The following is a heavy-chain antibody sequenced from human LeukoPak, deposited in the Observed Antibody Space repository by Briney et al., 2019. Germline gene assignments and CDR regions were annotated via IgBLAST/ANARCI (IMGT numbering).Heavy chain of an antibody. CDR3: ARCYSSDGHYFDY. V-gene: IGHV3-66*02. CDR2: IYSGGST. D-gene: IGHD6-25*01. J-gene: IGHJ4*02. CDR1: GFTVSSNY. Sequence: GGSLRLSCAASGFTVSSNYMSWVRQAPGKGLEWVSVIYSGGSTYYADSVKGRFTISRDNSKNTLYLQMNSLRAEDTAVYYCARCYSSDGHYFDYWGQGTLVTVSS.